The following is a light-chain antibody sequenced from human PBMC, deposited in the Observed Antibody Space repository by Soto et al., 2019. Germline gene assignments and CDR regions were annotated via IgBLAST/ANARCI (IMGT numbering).Light chain of an antibody. V-gene: IGLV2-23*01. Sequence: QSALTQPASVSGSPGQSFTISCTGSSSDVGSYDLVSWYQHHPGKAPKLVIFETSKRPSGVSHRFSGSKSGNTASLTISGLQTEDEADYYCCSYAGSSSWVFGGGTKLTVL. CDR2: ETS. J-gene: IGLJ3*02. CDR1: SSDVGSYDL. CDR3: CSYAGSSSWV.